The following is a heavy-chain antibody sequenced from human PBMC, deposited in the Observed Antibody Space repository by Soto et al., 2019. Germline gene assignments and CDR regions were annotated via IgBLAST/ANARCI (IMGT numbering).Heavy chain of an antibody. CDR2: IFSNDEK. CDR3: ARIWYRQQLAPNWFDP. V-gene: IGHV2-26*01. Sequence: SGPTLVNPTETLTLTCTVSGFSLSNARMGVSWIRQPPGKALEWLAHIFSNDEKSYSTSLKSRLTISKDTSKSQVVLTMTNMDPVDTATYYCARIWYRQQLAPNWFDPWGQGTLVTVSS. CDR1: GFSLSNARMG. J-gene: IGHJ5*02. D-gene: IGHD6-13*01.